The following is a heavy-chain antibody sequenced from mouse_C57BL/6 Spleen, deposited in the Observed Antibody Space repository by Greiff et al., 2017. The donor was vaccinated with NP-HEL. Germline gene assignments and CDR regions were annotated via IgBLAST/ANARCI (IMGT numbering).Heavy chain of an antibody. D-gene: IGHD2-5*01. V-gene: IGHV5-17*01. J-gene: IGHJ4*01. CDR3: QGYSNYYYAMDY. CDR2: ISSGSSTI. CDR1: GFTFSDYG. Sequence: EVMLVESGGGLVKPGGSLKLSCAASGFTFSDYGMHWVRQAPEKGLEWVAYISSGSSTIYYADTVKGRFTISRDNAKNTLFLQMTSLRSEDTAMYYCQGYSNYYYAMDYWGQGTSVTVSS.